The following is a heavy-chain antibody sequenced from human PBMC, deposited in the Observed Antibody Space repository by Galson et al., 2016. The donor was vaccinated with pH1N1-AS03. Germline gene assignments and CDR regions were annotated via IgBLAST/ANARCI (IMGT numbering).Heavy chain of an antibody. J-gene: IGHJ3*01. CDR3: AKNLATNYYDDRDYSDAFDV. V-gene: IGHV4-30-4*07. CDR2: IFHSGST. CDR1: GGSNSSVGYS. D-gene: IGHD3-22*01. Sequence: TLSLTCAVSGGSNSSVGYSWSWIRQPPGKGLEWIGYIFHSGSTYYTPSLKSRVSISLDTSKNHFSLTLSSVTAADTAVYYCAKNLATNYYDDRDYSDAFDVWGPGTTVTVSS.